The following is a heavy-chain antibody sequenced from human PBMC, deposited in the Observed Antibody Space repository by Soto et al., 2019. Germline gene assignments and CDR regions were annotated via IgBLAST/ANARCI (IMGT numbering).Heavy chain of an antibody. V-gene: IGHV4-34*01. CDR3: ARGQHSSGWYGRGAFDY. J-gene: IGHJ4*02. D-gene: IGHD6-19*01. CDR2: INHSGST. Sequence: KPSETLSLTCAVYGGSFSGYYWSWIRQPPGKGLEWIGEINHSGSTNYNPSLKSRVTISVDTSKNQFSLKLSSVTAADTAVYYCARGQHSSGWYGRGAFDYWGQGTLVTVSS. CDR1: GGSFSGYY.